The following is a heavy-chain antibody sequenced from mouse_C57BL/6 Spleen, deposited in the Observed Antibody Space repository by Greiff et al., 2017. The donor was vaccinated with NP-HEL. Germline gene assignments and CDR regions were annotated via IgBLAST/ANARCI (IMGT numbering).Heavy chain of an antibody. Sequence: EVQLQQSGPGLVKPSQSLSLTCSVSGYSITSGYYWNWIRQFPGNRLEWMGYISYDGSNNYNPSLKNRITITRDTSKNQFLLKLNTVTTEDTATYYCAGGGYDSSSCAMDYWGQGTSVTVSS. CDR1: GYSITSGYY. CDR3: AGGGYDSSSCAMDY. D-gene: IGHD1-1*01. V-gene: IGHV3-6*01. J-gene: IGHJ4*01. CDR2: ISYDGSN.